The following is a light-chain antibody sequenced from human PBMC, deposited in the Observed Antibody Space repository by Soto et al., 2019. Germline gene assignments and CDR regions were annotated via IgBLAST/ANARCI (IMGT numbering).Light chain of an antibody. V-gene: IGKV3-20*01. J-gene: IGKJ2*01. CDR1: QSVSTSY. CDR2: GAP. CDR3: HEYGSSPYT. Sequence: EIVLTQSPGTLALSPGERATLACLASQSVSTSYLAWYQQKPCQSPRLLICGAPSWATGIPDRFSGSGSGNDFTLTISRLEPEDVAVYYCHEYGSSPYTCGEGTKLEI.